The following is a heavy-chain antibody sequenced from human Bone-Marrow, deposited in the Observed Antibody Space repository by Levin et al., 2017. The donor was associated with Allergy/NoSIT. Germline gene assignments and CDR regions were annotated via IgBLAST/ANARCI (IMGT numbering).Heavy chain of an antibody. CDR1: GFTFSDYY. V-gene: IGHV3-11*06. D-gene: IGHD6-6*01. J-gene: IGHJ5*02. CDR2: ISSSSSYT. CDR3: ARDTIAARPRSAWFDP. Sequence: AGGSLRLSCAASGFTFSDYYMSWIRQAPGKGLEWVSYISSSSSYTNYADSVKGRFTISRDNAKNSLYLQMNSLRAEDTAVYYCARDTIAARPRSAWFDPWGQGTLVTVSS.